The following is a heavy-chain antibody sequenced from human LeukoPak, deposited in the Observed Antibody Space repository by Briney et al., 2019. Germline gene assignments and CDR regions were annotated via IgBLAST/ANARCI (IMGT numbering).Heavy chain of an antibody. CDR3: AKELDTMFFDY. J-gene: IGHJ4*02. CDR1: GFNFDRYT. CDR2: AGWAGGTT. D-gene: IGHD3-10*02. Sequence: GGSLRLSCATSGFNFDRYTIHWVRRAPGKGLEWVSLAGWAGGTTFYSDSVRGRFTISRDSGRKSVYLQMNSLTTDDTAFYFCAKELDTMFFDYWGQGALVTVSS. V-gene: IGHV3-43*01.